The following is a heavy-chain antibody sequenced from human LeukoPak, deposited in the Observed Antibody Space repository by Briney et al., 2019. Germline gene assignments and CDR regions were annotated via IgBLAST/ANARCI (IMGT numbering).Heavy chain of an antibody. CDR1: GFTFSICN. Sequence: GGSLRLSCAASGFTFSICNMNWVRQAPGKGLEWVSSISGSSTYIYYADSVKGRFTISRDNPKNSLYLQMNSLRAEDTAVYYCARGSEWTSGVSDYWGQGTLVTVSS. V-gene: IGHV3-21*01. CDR2: ISGSSTYI. J-gene: IGHJ4*02. CDR3: ARGSEWTSGVSDY. D-gene: IGHD3-3*01.